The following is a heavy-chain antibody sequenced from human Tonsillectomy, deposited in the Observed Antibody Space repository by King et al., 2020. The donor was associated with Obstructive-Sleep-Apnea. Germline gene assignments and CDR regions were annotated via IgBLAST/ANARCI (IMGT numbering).Heavy chain of an antibody. J-gene: IGHJ6*02. CDR2: IKRDGSET. CDR3: AKCSRTSCYYYGMDV. V-gene: IGHV3-7*01. CDR1: GFSFSSYW. Sequence: VQLVESGGGLVQPGGSLRLSCAASGFSFSSYWMSWVRQAPGKGLEWVANIKRDGSETYYVDSVKGLLTISRDNAKNSLYLQMNSLRVEDTALYYCAKCSRTSCYYYGMDVWGQGTTVTVSS. D-gene: IGHD2-2*01.